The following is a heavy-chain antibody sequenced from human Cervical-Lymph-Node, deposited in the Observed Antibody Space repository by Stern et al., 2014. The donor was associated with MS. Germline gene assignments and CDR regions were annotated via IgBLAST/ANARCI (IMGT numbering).Heavy chain of an antibody. CDR3: TREMAARRFDP. D-gene: IGHD6-6*01. CDR2: IYAGSIT. J-gene: IGHJ5*02. CDR1: GLTVSSNC. Sequence: EVQLVESGGGLAQPGGSLRLSCAASGLTVSSNCMTWVRQAPGKGLEWVSLIYAGSITHYADSVKGRFTISRDNSENILYLQMNSLRVEDTAVYYCTREMAARRFDPWGQGTLVIVSS. V-gene: IGHV3-66*01.